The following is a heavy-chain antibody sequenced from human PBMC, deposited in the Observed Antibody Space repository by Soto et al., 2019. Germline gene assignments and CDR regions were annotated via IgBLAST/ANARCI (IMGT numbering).Heavy chain of an antibody. Sequence: QVQLAESGGGVVQPGWFLRLSCAASGFTFSSYGMHWVRQAPGKGLQWVAVIWNDGNNKYYSDSVKGRFTISRDNSKNTLYLEINGLRVEDTAVYYCARELVGGDYPHYYYYMDVWGKGTTVTVSS. CDR1: GFTFSSYG. CDR3: ARELVGGDYPHYYYYMDV. V-gene: IGHV3-33*01. CDR2: IWNDGNNK. D-gene: IGHD4-17*01. J-gene: IGHJ6*03.